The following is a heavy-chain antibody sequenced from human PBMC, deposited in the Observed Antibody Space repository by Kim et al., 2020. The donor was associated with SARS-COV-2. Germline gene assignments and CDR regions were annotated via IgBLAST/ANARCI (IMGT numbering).Heavy chain of an antibody. CDR1: GYTFRKYV. CDR3: ARDDVEAAGSYMDV. Sequence: ASVKVSCKASGYTFRKYVIHWVRQAPGQSLEWMGRIIPGTTNIKYSQKFQGRVTMTDNTSASTVYMELSSLRSEDTGVYYCARDDVEAAGSYMDVWGTGTTVTVSS. D-gene: IGHD6-13*01. CDR2: IIPGTTNI. V-gene: IGHV1-3*01. J-gene: IGHJ6*03.